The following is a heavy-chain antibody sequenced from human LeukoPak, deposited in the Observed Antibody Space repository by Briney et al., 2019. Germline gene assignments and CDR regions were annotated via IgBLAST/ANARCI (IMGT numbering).Heavy chain of an antibody. D-gene: IGHD2-2*01. J-gene: IGHJ4*02. Sequence: GGSLRLSCAASGFTFSSYAMSWVRQAPGKGLEWVSAISGSGGSTYYADSVKGRFTISRDNSKNTLYLQMNSLRAEDTAVYYCARAPHIVVVPVAISSWGQGTLVTVSS. CDR3: ARAPHIVVVPVAISS. CDR2: ISGSGGST. V-gene: IGHV3-23*01. CDR1: GFTFSSYA.